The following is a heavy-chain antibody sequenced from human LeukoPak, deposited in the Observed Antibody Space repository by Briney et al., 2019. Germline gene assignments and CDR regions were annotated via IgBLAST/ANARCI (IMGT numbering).Heavy chain of an antibody. J-gene: IGHJ6*03. Sequence: CPGGSLRLSCAASGFTFSTYAMSWVRQAPGKGLEWVSGINWNGGSTGYADSVKGRFTISRDNAKNSLYLQMNSLRAEDTALYYCARNLYCTNGVCYYMDVWGKGTTVTVSS. D-gene: IGHD2-8*01. V-gene: IGHV3-20*04. CDR1: GFTFSTYA. CDR2: INWNGGST. CDR3: ARNLYCTNGVCYYMDV.